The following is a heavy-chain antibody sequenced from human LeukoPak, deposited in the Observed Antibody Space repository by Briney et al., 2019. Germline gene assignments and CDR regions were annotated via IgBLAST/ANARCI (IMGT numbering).Heavy chain of an antibody. CDR3: ARGIVVYDFWSGAAY. Sequence: ASVKVSCKASGYTFISYGISWVRQAPGQGLEWMGWINTYNGNTNYAQKLQGRVTMTTDTSTSTAYMELRSLRSDDTAVYYCARGIVVYDFWSGAAYWGQGTLVTVSS. D-gene: IGHD3-3*01. J-gene: IGHJ4*02. CDR2: INTYNGNT. CDR1: GYTFISYG. V-gene: IGHV1-18*01.